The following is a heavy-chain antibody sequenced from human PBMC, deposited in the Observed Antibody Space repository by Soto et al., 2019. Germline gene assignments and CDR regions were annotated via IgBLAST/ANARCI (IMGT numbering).Heavy chain of an antibody. J-gene: IGHJ4*02. D-gene: IGHD2-2*02. CDR3: ARDRRSSAYTIDY. V-gene: IGHV3-21*01. CDR2: ISSSGSYI. CDR1: GFTFSTYT. Sequence: GGSLRLSCAAYGFTFSTYTMNWVRQAPGKGLEWVSSISSSGSYIYSADSVKGRFTISRDNAKNSLYLQMNSLRAEDTAVYFCARDRRSSAYTIDYWGQGTLVPVSS.